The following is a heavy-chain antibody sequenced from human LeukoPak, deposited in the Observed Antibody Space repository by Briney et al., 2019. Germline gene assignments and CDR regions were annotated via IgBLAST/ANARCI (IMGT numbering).Heavy chain of an antibody. J-gene: IGHJ6*03. CDR3: ATEITPYYYMDV. CDR1: GFTFSDYY. V-gene: IGHV3-11*04. D-gene: IGHD3-16*01. Sequence: GRSLRLSCAASGFTFSDYYMSWIRQAPGKGLEWVSYISSSGSTIYYADSVKGRFTISRDNAKNSLYLQMNSLRAEDTAVYYCATEITPYYYMDVWGKGTTVTVSS. CDR2: ISSSGSTI.